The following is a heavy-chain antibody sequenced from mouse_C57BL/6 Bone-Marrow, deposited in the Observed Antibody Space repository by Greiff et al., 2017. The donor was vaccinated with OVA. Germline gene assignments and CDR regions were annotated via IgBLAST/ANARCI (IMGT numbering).Heavy chain of an antibody. D-gene: IGHD1-1*01. V-gene: IGHV1-61*01. CDR2: IYPSDSET. CDR3: ARDIYYYGSRFDY. Sequence: QVQLQQSGAELVRPGSSVKLSCKASGYTFTSYWMDWVKQRPGQGLEWIGNIYPSDSETHYNQKFKDKATLTVDKSSSTAYMQLSSLTSEDSAVYYCARDIYYYGSRFDYWGQGTTLTVSS. J-gene: IGHJ2*01. CDR1: GYTFTSYW.